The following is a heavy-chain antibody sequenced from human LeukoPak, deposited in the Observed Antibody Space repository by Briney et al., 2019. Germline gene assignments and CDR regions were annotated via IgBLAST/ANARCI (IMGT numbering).Heavy chain of an antibody. CDR1: GGSFSGYY. CDR2: INHSGST. D-gene: IGHD3-10*01. V-gene: IGHV4-34*01. CDR3: ARARPTMVRGVIKSPGAPPSIDY. Sequence: PSETLSLTCAVYGGSFSGYYWSWIRQPPGKGLEWIGEINHSGSTNYNPSLKSRVTISVDTSKNQFSLKLSSVTAADTAVYYCARARPTMVRGVIKSPGAPPSIDYWGQGTLVTVSS. J-gene: IGHJ4*02.